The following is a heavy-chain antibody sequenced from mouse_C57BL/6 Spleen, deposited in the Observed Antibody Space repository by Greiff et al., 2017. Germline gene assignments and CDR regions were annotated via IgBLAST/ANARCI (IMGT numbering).Heavy chain of an antibody. J-gene: IGHJ2*01. Sequence: EVNVVESGGDLVKPGGSLKLSCAASGFTFSSYGMSWVRQTPDKRLEWVATISSGGSYTYYPDSVKGRFTISRDNAKNTLYLQMSSLKSEDTAMYYCARHGRSTTVLTGTLLDYWGQGTTLTVSS. CDR1: GFTFSSYG. D-gene: IGHD4-1*01. CDR3: ARHGRSTTVLTGTLLDY. CDR2: ISSGGSYT. V-gene: IGHV5-6*01.